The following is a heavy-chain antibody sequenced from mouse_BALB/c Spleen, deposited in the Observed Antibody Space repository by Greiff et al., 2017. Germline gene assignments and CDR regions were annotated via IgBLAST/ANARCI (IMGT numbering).Heavy chain of an antibody. CDR2: IWAGGST. J-gene: IGHJ1*01. V-gene: IGHV2-9*02. CDR3: ARAKYYYGSSHWYFDV. Sequence: QVHVKQSGPGLVAPSQSLSITCTVSGFSLTSYGVHWVRQPPGKGLEWLGVIWAGGSTNYNSALMSRLSISKDNSKSQVFLKMNSLQTDDTAMYYCARAKYYYGSSHWYFDVWGAGTTVTVSS. CDR1: GFSLTSYG. D-gene: IGHD1-1*01.